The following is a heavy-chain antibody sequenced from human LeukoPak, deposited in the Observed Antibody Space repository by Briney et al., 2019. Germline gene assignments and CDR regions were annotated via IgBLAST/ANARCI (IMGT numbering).Heavy chain of an antibody. CDR1: GFTFSSYG. CDR2: ISYDGSNK. V-gene: IGHV3-30*03. J-gene: IGHJ4*02. Sequence: GGSLRLSCAASGFTFSSYGMHWVRQAPGKGLEWVAVISYDGSNKYYADSVKGRFTISRDNSKNTLYLQMSSLRSEDTAVYYCATLGNWNDGPYYFDYWGQGTLVTVSS. D-gene: IGHD1-1*01. CDR3: ATLGNWNDGPYYFDY.